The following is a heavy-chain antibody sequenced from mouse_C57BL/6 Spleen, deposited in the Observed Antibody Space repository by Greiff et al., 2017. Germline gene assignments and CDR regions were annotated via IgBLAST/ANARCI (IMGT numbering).Heavy chain of an antibody. Sequence: EVQLQQSGAELVRPGASVKLSCTASGFNIKDDYMHWVKQRPEQGLEWIGWIDPENGDTEYASKFQGKATITADTSSNTAYLQLSSLTSEDTAVYYCTTPVYYGNPWFAYWGQGTLVTVSA. J-gene: IGHJ3*01. CDR1: GFNIKDDY. D-gene: IGHD2-1*01. CDR3: TTPVYYGNPWFAY. CDR2: IDPENGDT. V-gene: IGHV14-4*01.